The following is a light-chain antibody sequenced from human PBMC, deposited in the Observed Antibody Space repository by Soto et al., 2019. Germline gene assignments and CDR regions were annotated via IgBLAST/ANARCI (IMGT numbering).Light chain of an antibody. CDR3: MQALQTPRT. Sequence: DIVMTQSPLSLPVTPGAPASISCRSSQSLLHSNGYNYLDWYLQKPGQSPQLLIYLGSNRASGVTDRFSGSGSGTDFTLKISRVEAEDVGVYYCMQALQTPRTFGQGTKLEIK. V-gene: IGKV2-28*01. CDR1: QSLLHSNGYNY. J-gene: IGKJ2*01. CDR2: LGS.